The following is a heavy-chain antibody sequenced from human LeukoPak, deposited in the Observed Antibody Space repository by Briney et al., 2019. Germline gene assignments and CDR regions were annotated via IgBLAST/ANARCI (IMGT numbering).Heavy chain of an antibody. CDR1: GRSISSYK. V-gene: IGHV4-4*07. Sequence: WETLSLTCTVSGRSISSYKGSWVRQPAGKGLEWIGRIYTSGSTNYNPSLKSRVTMSVDTSKNQFSLKLSSVTAADTAVYYCATLRRQQLVFDYWGQGTLVTVSS. CDR3: ATLRRQQLVFDY. J-gene: IGHJ4*02. D-gene: IGHD6-13*01. CDR2: IYTSGST.